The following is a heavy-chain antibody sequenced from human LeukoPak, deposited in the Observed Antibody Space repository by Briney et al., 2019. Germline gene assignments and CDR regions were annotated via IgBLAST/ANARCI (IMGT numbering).Heavy chain of an antibody. V-gene: IGHV3-9*03. CDR2: ITWNSGSI. J-gene: IGHJ4*02. CDR3: ARGNDYGDYVLDY. Sequence: GGSLRLSCAASGFTFSTYSIIWVRQAPGRGLDWVSDITWNSGSIGYADSVKGRFTISRDNAKNSLYLQMNSLRAEDMALYYCARGNDYGDYVLDYWGQGTLVTVSS. D-gene: IGHD4-17*01. CDR1: GFTFSTYS.